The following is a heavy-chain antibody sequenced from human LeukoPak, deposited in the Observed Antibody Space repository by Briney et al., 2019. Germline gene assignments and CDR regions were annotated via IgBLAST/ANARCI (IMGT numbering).Heavy chain of an antibody. J-gene: IGHJ6*03. CDR3: ARDLISAADLSMDV. D-gene: IGHD6-13*01. Sequence: SETLSLTCTVSGGSISSSSYYWGWIRQPPGKGLEWIGSIYYSGSTYYNPSLKSRVTISVDTSKNQFSLKLSSVTAADTAVYYCARDLISAADLSMDVWGKGTTVTVSS. CDR1: GGSISSSSYY. CDR2: IYYSGST. V-gene: IGHV4-39*07.